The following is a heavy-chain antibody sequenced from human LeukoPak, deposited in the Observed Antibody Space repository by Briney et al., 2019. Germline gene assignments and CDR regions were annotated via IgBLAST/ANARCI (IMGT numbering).Heavy chain of an antibody. V-gene: IGHV1-2*02. D-gene: IGHD3-9*01. CDR3: ATDYDIPDAFDI. J-gene: IGHJ3*02. Sequence: ASVKVSCKASGYTLTGYYMHWVRQAPGQGLEWMGWINPNSGGTNYAQKFQGRVTMTRDTSISTAYMELSRLRSDDMAVYYCATDYDIPDAFDIWGQGTMVTVSS. CDR1: GYTLTGYY. CDR2: INPNSGGT.